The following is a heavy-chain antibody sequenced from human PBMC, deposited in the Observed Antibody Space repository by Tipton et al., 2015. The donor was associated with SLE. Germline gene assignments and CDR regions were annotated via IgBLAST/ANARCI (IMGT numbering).Heavy chain of an antibody. CDR2: IIPIFGTA. CDR3: ARGAYYGFSPDLDY. V-gene: IGHV1-69*06. D-gene: IGHD3-3*01. CDR1: GGTFSNYA. J-gene: IGHJ4*02. Sequence: VQSGAEVKKPGSSVKVSCKASGGTFSNYAISWVRQAPGQGLEWMGGIIPIFGTANYAQKFQGRVTITADKSTSTAYMELSSLRSEDTALYYCARGAYYGFSPDLDYWGQGTLVTVSS.